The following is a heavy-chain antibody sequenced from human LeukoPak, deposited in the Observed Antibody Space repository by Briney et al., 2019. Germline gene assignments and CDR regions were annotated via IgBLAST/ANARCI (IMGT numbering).Heavy chain of an antibody. CDR2: ISGSGGST. CDR1: GFTFSSYA. CDR3: AKGCSTTCYSDFDY. D-gene: IGHD2-2*01. V-gene: IGHV3-23*01. Sequence: GGSLRLSCAASGFTFSSYAMTWVRQAPGKGLEWVSAISGSGGSTYYADSVKGRFTISRDNSKNTLYLQMDSLRAEDTAVYYCAKGCSTTCYSDFDYWGQGTLVTVSS. J-gene: IGHJ4*02.